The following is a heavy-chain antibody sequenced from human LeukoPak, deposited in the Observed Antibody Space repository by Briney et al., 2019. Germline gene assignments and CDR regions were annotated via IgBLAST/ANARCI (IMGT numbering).Heavy chain of an antibody. CDR3: ARCPGAYYYYYGMDV. CDR1: GFIFSTYA. J-gene: IGHJ6*02. CDR2: IYSGGST. D-gene: IGHD3-10*01. V-gene: IGHV3-66*01. Sequence: GGSLRLSCAASGFIFSTYAMSWVRQAPGKGLEWVSVIYSGGSTYYADSVKGRFTISRDNSKNTLYLQMNSLRAEDTAVYYCARCPGAYYYYYGMDVWGQGTTVTVSS.